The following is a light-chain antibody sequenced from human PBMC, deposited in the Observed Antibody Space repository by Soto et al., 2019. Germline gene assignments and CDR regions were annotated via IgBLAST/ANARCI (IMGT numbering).Light chain of an antibody. V-gene: IGKV1-5*03. CDR2: KAS. J-gene: IGKJ1*01. CDR3: QQYNAYRS. Sequence: DIQMTQSPSTLSASVGDRVTISCRDSQSISSWLAWYQQTPGKAPQLLIYKASNFESGVPSRFSGSGSGTEFTLTISSLQPDDFATYYCQQYNAYRSFGQGTQVDIK. CDR1: QSISSW.